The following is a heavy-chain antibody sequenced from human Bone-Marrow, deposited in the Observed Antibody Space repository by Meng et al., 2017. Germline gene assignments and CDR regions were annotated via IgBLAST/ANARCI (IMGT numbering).Heavy chain of an antibody. D-gene: IGHD5-18*01. J-gene: IGHJ5*02. V-gene: IGHV3-30*01. CDR3: AREEIIAMLTSGLDP. CDR2: ISYDGSDE. CDR1: GFTFSSYP. Sequence: GESLKISCAASGFTFSSYPMHWVRQAPGKGLEWVAIISYDGSDEYYAGSVKGRFTISRDNSENTLYLQMNSLRAEDTAVYFCAREEIIAMLTSGLDPWGQGTLVTVSS.